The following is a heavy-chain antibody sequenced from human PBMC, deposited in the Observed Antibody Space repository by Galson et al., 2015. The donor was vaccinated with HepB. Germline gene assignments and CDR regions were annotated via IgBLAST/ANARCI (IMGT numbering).Heavy chain of an antibody. V-gene: IGHV1-3*01. Sequence: SCKASGYTFTSYAMHWVRQAPGQRLEWMGWINAGNGNTKYSQKFQGRVTITRDTSASTAYMELSSLRSEDTAVYYCARVVGYCSSTSCHTGAFDLWGRGTLVTVSS. CDR2: INAGNGNT. D-gene: IGHD2-2*02. CDR1: GYTFTSYA. J-gene: IGHJ2*01. CDR3: ARVVGYCSSTSCHTGAFDL.